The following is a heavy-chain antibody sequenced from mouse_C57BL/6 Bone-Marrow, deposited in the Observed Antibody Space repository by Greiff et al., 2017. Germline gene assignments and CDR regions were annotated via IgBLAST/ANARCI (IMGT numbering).Heavy chain of an antibody. CDR2: IRLKSDNYAT. CDR1: GFTFSNYW. V-gene: IGHV6-3*01. Sequence: EVHLVESGGGLVQPGGSMKLSCVASGFTFSNYWMNWVRQSPEKGLEWVAQIRLKSDNYATHYAESVKGRFTISRDDSKSSVYLQMNNLRAEDTGIYYCTGPHYYGSSYDYAMDYWGQGTSVTVSS. D-gene: IGHD1-1*01. CDR3: TGPHYYGSSYDYAMDY. J-gene: IGHJ4*01.